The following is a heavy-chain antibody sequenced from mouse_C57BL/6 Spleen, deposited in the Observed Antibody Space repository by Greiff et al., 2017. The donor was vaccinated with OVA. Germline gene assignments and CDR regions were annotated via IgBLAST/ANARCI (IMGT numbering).Heavy chain of an antibody. J-gene: IGHJ3*01. CDR2: ISGGGGNT. V-gene: IGHV5-9*01. Sequence: EVKLMESGGGLVKPGGSLKLSCAASGFTFSSYTMSWVRQTPEKRLEWVATISGGGGNTYYPDSVKGRFTISRNNAKNTRYLQRSSLRSEDTALYYCARHRNGGWFAYWGQGTLVTVSA. CDR3: ARHRNGGWFAY. CDR1: GFTFSSYT.